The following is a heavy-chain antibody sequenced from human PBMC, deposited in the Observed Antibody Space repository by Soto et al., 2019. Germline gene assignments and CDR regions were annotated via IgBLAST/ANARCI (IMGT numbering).Heavy chain of an antibody. CDR3: ASCPVKLHLGELSCIDAFDI. J-gene: IGHJ3*02. D-gene: IGHD3-16*02. Sequence: EVQLVQSGAEVKKPGESLKISCKGSGYSFTSYWIGWVRQMPGKGLEWMGIIYPGDSDTRYSPSFQGQVTISADKSISTAYLQWSSLKASDTAMYYCASCPVKLHLGELSCIDAFDIWGQGTMVTVSS. CDR2: IYPGDSDT. V-gene: IGHV5-51*03. CDR1: GYSFTSYW.